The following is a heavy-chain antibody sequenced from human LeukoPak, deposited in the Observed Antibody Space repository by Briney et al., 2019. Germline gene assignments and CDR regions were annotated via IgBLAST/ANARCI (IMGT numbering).Heavy chain of an antibody. D-gene: IGHD6-13*01. Sequence: SETLSLTCAVSGGSISSGGYSWSWIRQPPGKGLGWIGYIYHSGSTYYNPSLKSRVTISVDRSKNQFSLKLSSVTAADTAVYYCARTAGSSSWATWGQGTLVTVSS. CDR3: ARTAGSSSWAT. V-gene: IGHV4-30-2*01. CDR2: IYHSGST. J-gene: IGHJ5*02. CDR1: GGSISSGGYS.